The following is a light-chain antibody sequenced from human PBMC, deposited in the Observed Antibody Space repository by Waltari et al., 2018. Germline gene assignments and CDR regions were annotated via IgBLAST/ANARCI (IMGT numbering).Light chain of an antibody. V-gene: IGKV1-8*01. Sequence: AIRITQSPSSLPASTGDRVTISYRASQGIGSYLAWYQQKPGRAPNLLIYAASTLQSGVPSRFSGGGSGTDFTLTITCLQSEDFATYYCQQYYDYPRTFGQGTKVEIK. CDR1: QGIGSY. CDR3: QQYYDYPRT. CDR2: AAS. J-gene: IGKJ1*01.